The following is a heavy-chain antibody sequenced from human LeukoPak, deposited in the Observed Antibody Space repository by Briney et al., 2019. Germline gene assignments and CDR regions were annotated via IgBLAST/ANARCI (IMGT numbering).Heavy chain of an antibody. CDR1: GISIGSHY. CDR2: VYNSGTT. CDR3: ARDAF. V-gene: IGHV4-59*11. J-gene: IGHJ4*02. Sequence: SETLSLTCNVSGISIGSHYWSWFRQSPGMGLEWIGCVYNSGTTTYHPSLTRRVSISVDPSANQYSLKMTSVTAADTAICYCARDAFWGQGILVTVSS.